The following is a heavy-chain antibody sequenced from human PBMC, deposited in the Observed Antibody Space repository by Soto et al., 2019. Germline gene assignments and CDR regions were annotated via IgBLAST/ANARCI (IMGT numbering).Heavy chain of an antibody. Sequence: PRGSLGLACVFSGFTFANELMSWVRQAPGKGLDLVGLIQATTERRTTDHAATVKGRFTLPRHDSKNTLYLQMNSLKTEETAVYYCATGVNKYGSGGSCYSQWAASFDYWGQGTLVTVSS. CDR2: IQATTERRTT. CDR3: ATGVNKYGSGGSCYSQWAASFDY. J-gene: IGHJ4*02. CDR1: GFTFANEL. D-gene: IGHD2-15*01. V-gene: IGHV3-15*01.